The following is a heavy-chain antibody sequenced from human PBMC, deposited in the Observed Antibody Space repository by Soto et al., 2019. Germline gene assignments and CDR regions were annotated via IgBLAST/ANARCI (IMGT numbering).Heavy chain of an antibody. D-gene: IGHD3-3*01. CDR3: ARKGHDFWSGYYRGGPFFDY. V-gene: IGHV4-34*01. Sequence: PSETLALTCAVCGGCVRGYYGGGIRQPPWKWLEWIGEINHSGSTNYNPSLKSRVTISVDTSKNQFSLKLSSVTAADTAVYYCARKGHDFWSGYYRGGPFFDYWGQGTLVTVSS. CDR2: INHSGST. J-gene: IGHJ4*02. CDR1: GGCVRGYY.